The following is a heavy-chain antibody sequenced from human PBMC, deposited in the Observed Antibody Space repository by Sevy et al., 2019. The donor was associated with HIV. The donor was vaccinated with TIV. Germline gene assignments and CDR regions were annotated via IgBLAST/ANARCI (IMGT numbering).Heavy chain of an antibody. CDR3: AHETFGRFES. V-gene: IGHV3-7*01. D-gene: IGHD3-16*01. CDR1: GFTFSANW. J-gene: IGHJ4*02. Sequence: GRSLRLSCAASGFTFSANWMNWVRQAPGKGLEWVANIKADGSDKHYVDSVEGRFTISRENAKNLLFLQMNSLRVEDTAVYYCAHETFGRFESWGQGTLVTVSS. CDR2: IKADGSDK.